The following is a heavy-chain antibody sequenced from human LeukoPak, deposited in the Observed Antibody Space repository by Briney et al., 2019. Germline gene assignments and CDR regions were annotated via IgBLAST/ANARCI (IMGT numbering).Heavy chain of an antibody. D-gene: IGHD6-13*01. CDR1: GFTFSSYS. CDR2: ISYDGRSK. V-gene: IGHV3-30*03. Sequence: GGSLRLSCAASGFTFSSYSMNWVRQAPGKGLEWVAVISYDGRSKYYADSVKGRFTISRDNSNNTLYLQMNGLRVEDTAVYYCATVGRGCSSSTGACWFDPWGQGTQLTVSS. CDR3: ATVGRGCSSSTGACWFDP. J-gene: IGHJ5*02.